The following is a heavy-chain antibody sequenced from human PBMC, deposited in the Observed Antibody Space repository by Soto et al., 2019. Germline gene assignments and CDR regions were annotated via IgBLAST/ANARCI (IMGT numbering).Heavy chain of an antibody. J-gene: IGHJ6*02. Sequence: PSETLSLTCTVSCGSIISSSYYWGWIRQPPGKGLEWIGSIYYSGSTYYNPSLKSRVTISVDTSKNQFSLKLSSVTAADTAVYYCARYHCSGGSCYSPYYYGMDVWGQGTTVTVSS. CDR1: CGSIISSSYY. D-gene: IGHD2-15*01. CDR2: IYYSGST. CDR3: ARYHCSGGSCYSPYYYGMDV. V-gene: IGHV4-39*01.